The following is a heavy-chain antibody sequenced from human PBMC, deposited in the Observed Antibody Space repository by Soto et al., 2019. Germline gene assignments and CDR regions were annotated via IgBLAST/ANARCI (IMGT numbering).Heavy chain of an antibody. D-gene: IGHD4-17*01. J-gene: IGHJ4*02. Sequence: EVQLVESGGGLVKPGGSLRLSCAASEFTFSSYSMNWVRQAPGKGLEWVSSISSSSSYIYYADSVKGRFTISRDNAKNSLYLQMNSLRAEDTAVYYCARDSNFYGNYGSLVDYWGQGTLVTVSS. CDR3: ARDSNFYGNYGSLVDY. V-gene: IGHV3-21*01. CDR2: ISSSSSYI. CDR1: EFTFSSYS.